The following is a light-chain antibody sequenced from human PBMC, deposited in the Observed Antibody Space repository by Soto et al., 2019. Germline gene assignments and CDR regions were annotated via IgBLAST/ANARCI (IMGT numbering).Light chain of an antibody. CDR3: TSFTSSNAWV. Sequence: QSALTQPASVSGSPGQSITISCTGTSSDVGGYNRVSWSQQHPGKAPKLMIYEVSNRPSGGSNRFSGSKSGNTASLTIAGLQPEDEAHYYCTSFTSSNAWVFGGGTKLTVL. CDR1: SSDVGGYNR. V-gene: IGLV2-14*01. J-gene: IGLJ3*02. CDR2: EVS.